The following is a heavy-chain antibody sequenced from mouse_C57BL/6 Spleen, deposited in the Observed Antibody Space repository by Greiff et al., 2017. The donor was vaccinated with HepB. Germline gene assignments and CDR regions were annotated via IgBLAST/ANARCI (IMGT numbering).Heavy chain of an antibody. CDR1: GFTFSDYG. Sequence: EVKLVESGGGLVKPGGSLKLSCAASGFTFSDYGMHWVRQAPEKGLEWVAYISSGSSTIYYADTVKGRFTISRDNAKNTLFLQMTSLRSEDTAMYYCARERLLLRMYFDVWGTGTTVTVSS. D-gene: IGHD1-1*01. CDR2: ISSGSSTI. CDR3: ARERLLLRMYFDV. V-gene: IGHV5-17*01. J-gene: IGHJ1*03.